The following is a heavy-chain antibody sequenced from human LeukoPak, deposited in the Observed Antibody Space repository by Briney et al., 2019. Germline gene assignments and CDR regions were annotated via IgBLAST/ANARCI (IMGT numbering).Heavy chain of an antibody. CDR1: GFTFDDYT. CDR2: ISWDGGST. D-gene: IGHD6-19*01. J-gene: IGHJ5*02. Sequence: GGSLRLSCAASGFTFDDYTMHWVRQAPGKGLEWVSLISWDGGSTYYADSVKGRFTISRDNSKNSLYLQMNSLRTEDTALYYCAKDNTHTVDGTGWFDPWGQGTLVTVSS. CDR3: AKDNTHTVDGTGWFDP. V-gene: IGHV3-43*01.